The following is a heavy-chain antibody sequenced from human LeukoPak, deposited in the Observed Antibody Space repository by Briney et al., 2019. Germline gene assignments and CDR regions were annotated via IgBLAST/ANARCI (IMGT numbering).Heavy chain of an antibody. CDR2: IIPIFGTA. D-gene: IGHD6-13*01. Sequence: SVKVSCKASGGTFSSYAISWVRQAPGQGLEWMGGIIPIFGTANYAQKFQGRVTITADESTSTAYMELSSLRSEDTAVYYCARPPSSGYSSSWYYYFDYWGQGTLVTVSS. J-gene: IGHJ4*02. CDR1: GGTFSSYA. CDR3: ARPPSSGYSSSWYYYFDY. V-gene: IGHV1-69*13.